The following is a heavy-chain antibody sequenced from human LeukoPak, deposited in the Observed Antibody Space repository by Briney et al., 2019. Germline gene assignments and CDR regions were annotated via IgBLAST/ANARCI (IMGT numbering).Heavy chain of an antibody. CDR2: MNPNSGNT. CDR1: GYTFTSYH. D-gene: IGHD6-13*01. J-gene: IGHJ5*02. CDR3: ARDLSSTSDNNWFDP. V-gene: IGHV1-8*03. Sequence: GAAVKVSCKASGYTFTSYHINWVRQATGQGLEWMGWMNPNSGNTGYAQKFQGRVTITRNTSIRTAYMELSSLRSEDTAVYYCARDLSSTSDNNWFDPWGQGTLVTVSS.